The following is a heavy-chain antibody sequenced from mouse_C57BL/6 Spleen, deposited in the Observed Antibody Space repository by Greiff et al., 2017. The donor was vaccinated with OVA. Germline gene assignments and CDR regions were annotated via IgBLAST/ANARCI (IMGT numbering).Heavy chain of an antibody. V-gene: IGHV5-9-1*02. CDR3: TRERGYYDYDRDSYFDY. CDR2: ISSGGDYI. Sequence: EVMLVESGEGLVKPGGSLKLSCAASGFTFSSYAMSWVRQTPEKRLEWVAYISSGGDYIYYADTVKGRFTISRDNARNTLYLQMSSLKSEDTAMYYCTRERGYYDYDRDSYFDYWGQGTTLTVSS. CDR1: GFTFSSYA. D-gene: IGHD2-4*01. J-gene: IGHJ2*01.